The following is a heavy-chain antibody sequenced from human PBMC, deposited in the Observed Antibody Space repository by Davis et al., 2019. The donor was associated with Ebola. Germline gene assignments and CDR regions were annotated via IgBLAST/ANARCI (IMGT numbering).Heavy chain of an antibody. D-gene: IGHD6-19*01. CDR3: AGDSSGDSYGMDV. CDR2: INPSGGST. CDR1: GYTFTSYY. J-gene: IGHJ6*04. V-gene: IGHV1-46*01. Sequence: ASVKVSCKASGYTFTSYYMHWVRQAPGQGLEWMGIINPSGGSTSYAQKFQGRVTMTRDTSASTAYMELSSLRSEDTAVYYCAGDSSGDSYGMDVWGKGTTVTVSS.